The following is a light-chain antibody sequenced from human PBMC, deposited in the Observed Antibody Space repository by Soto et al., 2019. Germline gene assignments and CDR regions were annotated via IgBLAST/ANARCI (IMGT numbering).Light chain of an antibody. CDR2: DNS. V-gene: IGLV1-40*01. CDR3: GAWDSSLIAVV. J-gene: IGLJ1*01. CDR1: SSNIGAGYD. Sequence: QSVLTQPPSVSGAPGQRVTISCTGSSSNIGAGYDVHWYQQLPGTAPKLLIYDNSNRPSGVPDRFSGSKSGTSASLAITGLQAEDEADYYCGAWDSSLIAVVLGTGTKVTVL.